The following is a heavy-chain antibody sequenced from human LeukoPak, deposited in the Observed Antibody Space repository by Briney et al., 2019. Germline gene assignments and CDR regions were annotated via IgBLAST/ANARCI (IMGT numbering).Heavy chain of an antibody. Sequence: ASVKVSCKASGYTFTSYGISWVRQAPGQGLEWLGWISPNNGDTNYAREFQGRATMTTDTSTSTAYLELRSLSSDDTAVYYCARDQASYDFWSDYYRGAGYDHWGQGTLVTVSS. CDR2: ISPNNGDT. V-gene: IGHV1-18*01. CDR1: GYTFTSYG. D-gene: IGHD3-3*01. CDR3: ARDQASYDFWSDYYRGAGYDH. J-gene: IGHJ4*02.